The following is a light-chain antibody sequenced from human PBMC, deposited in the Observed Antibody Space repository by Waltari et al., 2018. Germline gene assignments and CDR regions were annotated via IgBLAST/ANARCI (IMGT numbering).Light chain of an antibody. CDR3: QHYYSTPRT. J-gene: IGKJ2*02. CDR1: RDITDS. V-gene: IGKV1-NL1*01. Sequence: DIQMTQSPSSLSASVGDRVTITCRASRDITDSLAWYQQKPGRAPKVLLFDASSLQSGVPSRFIGSGSGTEFTLTISSLQPEDFATYYCQHYYSTPRTFGRGTTVEIK. CDR2: DAS.